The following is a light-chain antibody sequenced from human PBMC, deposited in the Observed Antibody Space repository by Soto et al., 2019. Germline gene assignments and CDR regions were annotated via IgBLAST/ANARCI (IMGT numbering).Light chain of an antibody. CDR1: QSVNTK. Sequence: ETVMTQSPATLSVSPGERATLSCRASQSVNTKLAWYQHKVGPAPRLLIYGASTRATGIPTRFSGSGSGTAFTLNISSLQSEEFAIYFCQQYNNWYTVGQGTKLEIK. V-gene: IGKV3-15*01. J-gene: IGKJ2*01. CDR2: GAS. CDR3: QQYNNWYT.